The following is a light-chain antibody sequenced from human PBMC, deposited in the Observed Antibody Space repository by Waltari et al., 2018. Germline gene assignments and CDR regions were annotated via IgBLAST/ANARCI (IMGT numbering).Light chain of an antibody. V-gene: IGKV3-15*01. CDR1: QSISDN. J-gene: IGKJ2*02. CDR3: QQYNTWPPST. Sequence: EIVTTQSPAALSVSPGERATLSCRARQSISDNLTWYQHKTGQPPRLLISRASTRATGVPARFSGSGSGTEFTLTISSLQSEDSAIYFCQQYNTWPPSTFGQGTKLEIK. CDR2: RAS.